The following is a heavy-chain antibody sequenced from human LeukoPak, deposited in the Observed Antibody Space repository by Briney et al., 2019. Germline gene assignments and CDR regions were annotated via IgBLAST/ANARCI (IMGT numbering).Heavy chain of an antibody. CDR3: ARSEALWFGTTQNFDY. CDR1: GYTFTSYG. J-gene: IGHJ4*02. CDR2: ISAYNGNT. V-gene: IGHV1-18*01. Sequence: GASVKVSCKASGYTFTSYGITWVRQAPGQGLEWMGWISAYNGNTNYAQKVQGRVTMTTDTSTSTAYMELRSLRSDDTAMYYCARSEALWFGTTQNFDYWGQGTLVTVSS. D-gene: IGHD3-10*01.